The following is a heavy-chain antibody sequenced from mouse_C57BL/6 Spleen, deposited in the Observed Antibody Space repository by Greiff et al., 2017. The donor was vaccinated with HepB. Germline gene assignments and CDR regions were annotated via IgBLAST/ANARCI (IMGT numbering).Heavy chain of an antibody. CDR2: ISSGGSYT. CDR3: ARRGGSSPYYAMDY. V-gene: IGHV5-6*02. J-gene: IGHJ4*01. Sequence: EVMLVESGGDLVKPGGSLKLSCAASGFTFSSYGMSWVRQTPDKRLEWVATISSGGSYTYYPDSVKGRFTISRDNAKNTLYLQMSSLKSEDTAMYYCARRGGSSPYYAMDYWGQGTSVTVSS. CDR1: GFTFSSYG. D-gene: IGHD1-1*01.